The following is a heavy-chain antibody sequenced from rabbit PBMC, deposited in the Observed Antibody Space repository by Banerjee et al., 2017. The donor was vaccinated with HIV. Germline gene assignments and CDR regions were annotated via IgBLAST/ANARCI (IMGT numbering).Heavy chain of an antibody. Sequence: QEQLEESGGDLVKPGASLTLTCTASGFSFSSGYDVCWVRQAPGKGLELIGCIYTGSGSTYYASWAKGRFTISRTSSTMVTLQMTSLTAADTATYFCARILVGGSDDTNFWGQGTLVTVS. CDR3: ARILVGGSDDTNF. J-gene: IGHJ3*01. CDR2: IYTGSGST. V-gene: IGHV1S45*01. CDR1: GFSFSSGYD. D-gene: IGHD8-1*01.